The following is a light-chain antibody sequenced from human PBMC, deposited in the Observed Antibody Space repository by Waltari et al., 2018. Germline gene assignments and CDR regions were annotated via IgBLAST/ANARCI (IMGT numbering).Light chain of an antibody. J-gene: IGKJ4*01. Sequence: DIQMTQSPSSLSASVGDRVTITCRAGQTIYNYLNWYQHKPGKAPKLLIYAASTLQSGVPSRFSGSGSGTDFTLSIITMQPEDFATYYCQQSFSTPLTFGGGTKVEIK. V-gene: IGKV1-39*01. CDR2: AAS. CDR3: QQSFSTPLT. CDR1: QTIYNY.